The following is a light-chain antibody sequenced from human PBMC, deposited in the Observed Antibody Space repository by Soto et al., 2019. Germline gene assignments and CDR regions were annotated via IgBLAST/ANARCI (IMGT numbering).Light chain of an antibody. Sequence: DLQMTQSPSTLSASVGDRVTITCRASQSISSWLAWYQQKPGKAPTLLIYKASSLESGVPSRFSGSGSGTEFTLTISSLQPDDFATYYCQQYNSYSRWTFGQGTKVEIK. J-gene: IGKJ1*01. V-gene: IGKV1-5*03. CDR1: QSISSW. CDR2: KAS. CDR3: QQYNSYSRWT.